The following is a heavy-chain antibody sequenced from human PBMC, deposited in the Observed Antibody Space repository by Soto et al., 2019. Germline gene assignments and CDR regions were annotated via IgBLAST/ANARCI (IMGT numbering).Heavy chain of an antibody. J-gene: IGHJ4*02. V-gene: IGHV4-31*03. Sequence: PSETLSLTCTVSGGSISSGGYYWSWIRQHPGKGLEWIGYIYYSGSTYYNPSLKSRVTISVDTSKNQFSLKLSSVTAADTAVYYCARAEPRNPSQFEYWGQGTLVTVSS. CDR3: ARAEPRNPSQFEY. D-gene: IGHD1-1*01. CDR1: GGSISSGGYY. CDR2: IYYSGST.